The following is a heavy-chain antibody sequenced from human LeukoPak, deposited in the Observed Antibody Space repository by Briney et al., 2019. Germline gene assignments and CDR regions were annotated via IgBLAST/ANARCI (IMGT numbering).Heavy chain of an antibody. CDR1: GFAFSNFE. J-gene: IGHJ4*02. CDR2: ISSGGSTI. V-gene: IGHV3-48*03. Sequence: GGSLRLSCAAPGFAFSNFEMNWVRQAPGRGLEWVSYISSGGSTIYYADSVKGRFTISRDNAKNSLYLQMNSLRAEDTAVYYCAGGHSSGYYPIDFWGQGTLVTVSS. D-gene: IGHD3-22*01. CDR3: AGGHSSGYYPIDF.